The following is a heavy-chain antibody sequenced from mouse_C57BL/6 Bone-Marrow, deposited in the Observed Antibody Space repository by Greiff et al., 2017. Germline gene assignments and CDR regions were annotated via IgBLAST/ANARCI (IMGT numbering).Heavy chain of an antibody. CDR3: ATSYYGNPWIAY. V-gene: IGHV1-55*01. J-gene: IGHJ3*01. Sequence: QVQLQQPGAELVKPGASVKMSCKASGYTFTSYWITWVKQRPGQGLEWIGDIYPGSGSTNYNEKFKSKATLTVDTSSSTAYMQLSSLTSEDSAVYYCATSYYGNPWIAYWGQGTLVTVSA. CDR2: IYPGSGST. CDR1: GYTFTSYW. D-gene: IGHD2-10*01.